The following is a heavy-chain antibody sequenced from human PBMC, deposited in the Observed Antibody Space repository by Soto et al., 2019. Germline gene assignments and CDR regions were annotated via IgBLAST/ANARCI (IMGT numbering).Heavy chain of an antibody. CDR2: INHCGST. D-gene: IGHD6-13*01. CDR1: GGSFSGYY. J-gene: IGHJ5*02. Sequence: SETLSLTCAVYGGSFSGYYWSWIRQPPGKGLEWIGEINHCGSTNYNPSLKSRVTISVDTSKNQFSLKLSSVTAADTAVYYCARVAGITAAGRRVCWFDPWGQGTLVTVSS. V-gene: IGHV4-34*01. CDR3: ARVAGITAAGRRVCWFDP.